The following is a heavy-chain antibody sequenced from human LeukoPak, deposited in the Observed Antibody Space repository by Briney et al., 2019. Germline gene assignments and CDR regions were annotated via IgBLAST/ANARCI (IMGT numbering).Heavy chain of an antibody. CDR2: ISPSGGST. CDR3: ASGFMGYDRSGYYDDAFDI. D-gene: IGHD3-22*01. Sequence: ASVKVSCKAFGYTFTSNYMHWVRQAPGQGPEWMGVISPSGGSTTYAQKFQGRVTLTRDMSTSTDYLELSSLRSDDTAVYYCASGFMGYDRSGYYDDAFDIWGQGTMVTVSS. J-gene: IGHJ3*02. V-gene: IGHV1-46*01. CDR1: GYTFTSNY.